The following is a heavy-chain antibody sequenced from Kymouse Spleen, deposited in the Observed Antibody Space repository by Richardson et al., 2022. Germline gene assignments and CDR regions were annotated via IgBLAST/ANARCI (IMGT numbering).Heavy chain of an antibody. CDR3: ARDSNYVYYYYGMDV. CDR2: ISSSSSYI. J-gene: IGHJ6*02. Sequence: EVQLVESGGGLVKPGGSLRLSCAASGFTFSSYSMNWVRQAPGKGLEWVSSISSSSSYIYYADSVKGRFTISRDNAKNSLYLQMNSLRAEDTAVYYCARDSNYVYYYYGMDVWGQGTTVTVSS. V-gene: IGHV3-21*03. CDR1: GFTFSSYS. D-gene: IGHD4-11,IGHD4-11*01.